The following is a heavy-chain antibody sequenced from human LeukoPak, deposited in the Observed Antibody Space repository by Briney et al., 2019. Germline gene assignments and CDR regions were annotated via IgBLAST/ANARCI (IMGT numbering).Heavy chain of an antibody. V-gene: IGHV4-59*01. D-gene: IGHD6-19*01. Sequence: SETLSLTCTVSGGSISSYYWSRIRQPPGKGLEWIGYNYYSGSTNYNPSLKSRVTISVDTSKNQFSLKLSSVTAADTAVYYYASSKEGIAVPFDCWGQGTLVTVSS. CDR1: GGSISSYY. CDR3: ASSKEGIAVPFDC. CDR2: NYYSGST. J-gene: IGHJ4*02.